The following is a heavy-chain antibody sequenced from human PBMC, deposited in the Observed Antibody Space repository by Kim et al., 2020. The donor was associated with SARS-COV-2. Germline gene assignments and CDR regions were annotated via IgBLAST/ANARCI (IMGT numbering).Heavy chain of an antibody. Sequence: GGSLRLSCAASGFTFSNYAMNWVRQAPGQGLEWVSAISGSGGSTYYADSVKGRFTISRDNSKNTLYLQMNSLRAEDTAVYYCAKDPYYDFWSGYCFDYWGQGTLVTVSS. CDR3: AKDPYYDFWSGYCFDY. J-gene: IGHJ4*02. CDR1: GFTFSNYA. D-gene: IGHD3-3*01. V-gene: IGHV3-23*01. CDR2: ISGSGGST.